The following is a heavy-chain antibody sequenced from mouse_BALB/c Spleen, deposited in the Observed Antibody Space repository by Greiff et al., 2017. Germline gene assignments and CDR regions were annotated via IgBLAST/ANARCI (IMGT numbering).Heavy chain of an antibody. Sequence: VQVQQSGPGLVKPGASVKISCTTSGYTFTEYTMHWVKQSHGKSLEWIGGINPNNGGTSYNQKFKGKATLTVDKSSSTTYMELRSLTSEDSAVYYSARDGNYYGSSYDYYSMDDWGQGTSVTVSS. V-gene: IGHV1-18*01. CDR2: INPNNGGT. CDR3: ARDGNYYGSSYDYYSMDD. CDR1: GYTFTEYT. D-gene: IGHD1-1*01. J-gene: IGHJ4*01.